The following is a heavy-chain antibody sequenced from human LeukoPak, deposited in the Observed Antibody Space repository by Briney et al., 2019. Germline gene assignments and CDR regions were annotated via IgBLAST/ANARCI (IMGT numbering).Heavy chain of an antibody. CDR3: AASGGGGSDAFDI. D-gene: IGHD3-16*01. Sequence: GGSLRLSCAGSGFIFSNYWIHWVRQTPGKRLVWVSRINGDGTTTYADSVKGRFTISRDNSKNTLYLQMNSLRAEDTAVYYCAASGGGGSDAFDIWGQGTMVTVSS. V-gene: IGHV3-74*01. J-gene: IGHJ3*02. CDR1: GFIFSNYW. CDR2: INGDGTT.